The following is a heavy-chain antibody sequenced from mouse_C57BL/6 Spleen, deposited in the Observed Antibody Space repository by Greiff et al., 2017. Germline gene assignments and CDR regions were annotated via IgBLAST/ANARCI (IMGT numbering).Heavy chain of an antibody. CDR1: GYSITSGYY. D-gene: IGHD1-1*01. J-gene: IGHJ2*01. V-gene: IGHV3-6*01. CDR2: ISYDGSN. CDR3: ARAFITTVVGYFDY. Sequence: DVMLVESGPGLVKPSQSLSLTCSVTGYSITSGYYWNWIRQFPGNKLEWMGYISYDGSNNYNPSLKNRISITRDTSKNQFFLKLNSVTTEDTATYYCARAFITTVVGYFDYWGQGTTLTVSS.